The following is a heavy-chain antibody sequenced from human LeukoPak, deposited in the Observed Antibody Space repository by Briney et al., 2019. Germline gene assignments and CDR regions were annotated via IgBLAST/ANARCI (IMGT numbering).Heavy chain of an antibody. D-gene: IGHD2-2*01. CDR2: ISWNSGSI. Sequence: AGGSLRLSCAASGFTFDDYAMHWVRQAPGKGLEWVSGISWNSGSIGYADSVKGRFTISRDNAKNSLYLQMNSLRAEDTAVYYCATQYCSSTSCPYYYYGMDVWGQGTTVTVSS. J-gene: IGHJ6*02. V-gene: IGHV3-9*01. CDR3: ATQYCSSTSCPYYYYGMDV. CDR1: GFTFDDYA.